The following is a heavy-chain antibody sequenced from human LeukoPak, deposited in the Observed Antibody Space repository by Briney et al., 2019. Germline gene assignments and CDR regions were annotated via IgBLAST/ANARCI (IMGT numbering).Heavy chain of an antibody. CDR3: AKGGASSSWSPLDY. J-gene: IGHJ4*02. D-gene: IGHD6-13*01. CDR2: ISWDGGNT. Sequence: GGSLRLSCAASGFTFDDYTMRWVRQAPGKGLEWVSLISWDGGNTYYADSVKGRFTISRNNSKNSLYLQMNSLRTEDTALYYCAKGGASSSWSPLDYWGQGTLVTVSS. CDR1: GFTFDDYT. V-gene: IGHV3-43*01.